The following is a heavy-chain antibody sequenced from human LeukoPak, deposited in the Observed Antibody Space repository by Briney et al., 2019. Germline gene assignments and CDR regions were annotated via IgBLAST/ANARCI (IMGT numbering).Heavy chain of an antibody. V-gene: IGHV3-7*01. CDR2: IKQDGNEK. D-gene: IGHD3-10*01. J-gene: IGHJ4*02. CDR3: ARDGSSRIYDY. CDR1: GFTFSSYW. Sequence: PGGSLRLSCAASGFTFSSYWMTWVRQAPGKGLEWVASIKQDGNEKKYVDSVKGRFTISRDNARNSLYLQMSSLRADDTAVYYCARDGSSRIYDYWGQGTLVTVSS.